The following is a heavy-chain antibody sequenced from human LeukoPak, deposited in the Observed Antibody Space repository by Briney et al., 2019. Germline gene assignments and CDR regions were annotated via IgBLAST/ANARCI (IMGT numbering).Heavy chain of an antibody. CDR1: GFTFRSYG. Sequence: PGGPLRLSCAASGFTFRSYGIHWVRQAPGKGLEWVALISYDGSDKFFADSVRGRFTISRDNSENTLYLQMNSLRAEDTAVYYCAKDLATKYTLDYWGQGTLVTVSS. D-gene: IGHD6-6*01. CDR3: AKDLATKYTLDY. CDR2: ISYDGSDK. J-gene: IGHJ4*02. V-gene: IGHV3-30*18.